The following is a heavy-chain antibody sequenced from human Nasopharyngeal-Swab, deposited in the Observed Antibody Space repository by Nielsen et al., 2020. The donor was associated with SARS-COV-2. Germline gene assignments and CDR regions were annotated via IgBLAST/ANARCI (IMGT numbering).Heavy chain of an antibody. D-gene: IGHD6-13*01. V-gene: IGHV3-33*01. CDR2: IWYDGSNK. Sequence: GESLKISCAAYGFTFSSYSMHWVRQAPGKGLEWVAVIWYDGSNKYYADSVMGRFTISRDNSKNTLYLQMNSLRAEDTAVYYCARAYSSSWYYGYWGQGTLVTVSS. CDR3: ARAYSSSWYYGY. J-gene: IGHJ4*02. CDR1: GFTFSSYS.